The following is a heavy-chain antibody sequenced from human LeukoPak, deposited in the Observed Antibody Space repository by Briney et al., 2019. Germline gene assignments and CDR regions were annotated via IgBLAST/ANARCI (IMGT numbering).Heavy chain of an antibody. CDR3: ARDFSLDY. J-gene: IGHJ4*02. V-gene: IGHV4-61*01. CDR2: IYYSGST. Sequence: SETLSLTCTVSGGSISSSSYYWSWIRQPPGKGLEWIGYIYYSGSTNYNPSLKSRVTISVDTSKNQFSLKLSSVTAADTAVYYCARDFSLDYWGQGTLVTVSS. CDR1: GGSISSSSYY.